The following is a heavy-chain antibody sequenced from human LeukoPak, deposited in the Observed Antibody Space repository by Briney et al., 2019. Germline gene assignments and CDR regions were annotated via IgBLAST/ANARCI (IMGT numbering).Heavy chain of an antibody. CDR1: GVTFSSHA. V-gene: IGHV3-30-3*01. CDR3: ARDLGSSWYDY. CDR2: ISYDGSNK. D-gene: IGHD6-13*01. J-gene: IGHJ4*02. Sequence: PGRSLRLSCAASGVTFSSHAMHWVRQAPGKGLEWVAVISYDGSNKYYADSVKGRFTISRGNSKNTLYLQMNSLRAEDTAVYYCARDLGSSWYDYWGQGTLVTVSS.